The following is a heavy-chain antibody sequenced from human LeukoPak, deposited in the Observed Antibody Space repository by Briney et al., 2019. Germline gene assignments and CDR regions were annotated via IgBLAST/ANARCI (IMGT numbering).Heavy chain of an antibody. V-gene: IGHV3-30*03. J-gene: IGHJ6*03. CDR2: ISYDGGKQ. CDR1: GITLSRFA. CDR3: VRNPDDPSYFYYMDV. Sequence: GGSLRLSCAASGITLSRFAMHWVRQAPGKGLEWVALISYDGGKQWYADSVKGRFSISRDNSKNTLSLQMNSLRAEDTAVYYCVRNPDDPSYFYYMDVWGNGTTVIVSS. D-gene: IGHD2-21*01.